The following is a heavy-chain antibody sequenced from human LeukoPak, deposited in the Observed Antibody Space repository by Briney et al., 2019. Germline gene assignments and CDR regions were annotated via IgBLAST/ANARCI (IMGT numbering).Heavy chain of an antibody. CDR1: GGSISSSSYY. CDR2: IYYSGST. J-gene: IGHJ6*03. V-gene: IGHV4-39*07. Sequence: PSETLSLTCTVSGGSISSSSYYWGWIRQPPGKGPEWIGSIYYSGSTYYNPSLKSRVTISVDTSKNQFSLKLSSVTAADTAVYYCARDRALGSGSMDVWGKGTTVTVSS. D-gene: IGHD3-3*01. CDR3: ARDRALGSGSMDV.